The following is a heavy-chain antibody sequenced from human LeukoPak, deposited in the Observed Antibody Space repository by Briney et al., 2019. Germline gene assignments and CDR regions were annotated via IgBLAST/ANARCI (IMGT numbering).Heavy chain of an antibody. D-gene: IGHD2-2*01. CDR2: IIPILGTA. CDR3: ARRTQICSSTSCSLYYFDY. Sequence: SVKVSCKASGGTFSSYAISWVRQAPGQGLEWMGRIIPILGTANYAQKFQGRVTITTDESTSTAYMELSSLRSEDTAVYYCARRTQICSSTSCSLYYFDYWGQGTLVTVSS. J-gene: IGHJ4*02. CDR1: GGTFSSYA. V-gene: IGHV1-69*11.